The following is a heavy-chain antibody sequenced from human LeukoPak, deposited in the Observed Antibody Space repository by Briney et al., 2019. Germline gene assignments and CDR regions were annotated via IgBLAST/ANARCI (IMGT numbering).Heavy chain of an antibody. J-gene: IGHJ6*03. CDR2: INHSGST. CDR3: AGDTEGYSGLYYYYYMDV. Sequence: SETLSLTCAVYGGSFSGYYWSWIRQPPGKGLEWIGEINHSGSTNYNPSLKSRVTISVDTSKNQFSLKLSSVTAADTAVYYCAGDTEGYSGLYYYYYMDVWGKGTTVTISS. D-gene: IGHD1-26*01. V-gene: IGHV4-34*01. CDR1: GGSFSGYY.